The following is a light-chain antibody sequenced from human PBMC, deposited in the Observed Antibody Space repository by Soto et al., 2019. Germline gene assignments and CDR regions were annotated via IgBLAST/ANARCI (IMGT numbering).Light chain of an antibody. Sequence: QPVLTQPASVSGSPGQSITISCTGTSSDVGSYNLVSWYQQHPGKAPKLMIYEVSKRPSGVSNRFSGSKFGNTASLTISGLQAEDEADYYCCSYAGSSTLVFGGGTKVTVL. V-gene: IGLV2-23*02. CDR1: SSDVGSYNL. J-gene: IGLJ2*01. CDR3: CSYAGSSTLV. CDR2: EVS.